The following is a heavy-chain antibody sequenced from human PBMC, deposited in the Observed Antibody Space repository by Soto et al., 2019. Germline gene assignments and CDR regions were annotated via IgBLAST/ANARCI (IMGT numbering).Heavy chain of an antibody. Sequence: SGPTLVNPTQTLTLTCTFSAFSLSTNGVGVGWIRQPPGKPLEWLAVIYWNEDKRYSRSLKSRLSITKDTSKNQVVLTMTTMDPVDTATYYCARITTGGHRNTWFDPWGQGTLVTVSS. CDR1: AFSLSTNGVG. J-gene: IGHJ5*02. CDR2: IYWNEDK. CDR3: ARITTGGHRNTWFDP. D-gene: IGHD1-1*01. V-gene: IGHV2-5*01.